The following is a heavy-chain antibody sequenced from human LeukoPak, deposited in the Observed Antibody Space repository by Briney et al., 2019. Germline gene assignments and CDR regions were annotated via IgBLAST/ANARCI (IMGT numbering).Heavy chain of an antibody. CDR2: IYHSGST. CDR1: GYSISSGYY. J-gene: IGHJ5*02. CDR3: ARDDSPYSSSWSHNWFDP. D-gene: IGHD6-13*01. Sequence: SETLSLTCTVSGYSISSGYYWGWIRQPPGKGLERIGSIYHSGSTYYNPSLKSRVTISVDTSKNQFSLKLSSVTAADTAVYYCARDDSPYSSSWSHNWFDPWGQGTLVTVSS. V-gene: IGHV4-38-2*02.